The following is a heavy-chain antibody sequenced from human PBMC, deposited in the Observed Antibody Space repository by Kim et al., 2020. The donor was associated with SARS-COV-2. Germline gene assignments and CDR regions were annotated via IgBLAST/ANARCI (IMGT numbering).Heavy chain of an antibody. CDR2: ISYDGSNK. Sequence: GRSLRLSCAASGFTFSSYAMHWVRQAPGKGLEWVAVISYDGSNKYYADSVKGRFTISRDNSKNTLYLQMNSLRAEDTAVYYCAGTYYDFWSGLNSWGQGT. CDR3: AGTYYDFWSGLNS. J-gene: IGHJ4*02. D-gene: IGHD3-3*01. CDR1: GFTFSSYA. V-gene: IGHV3-30-3*01.